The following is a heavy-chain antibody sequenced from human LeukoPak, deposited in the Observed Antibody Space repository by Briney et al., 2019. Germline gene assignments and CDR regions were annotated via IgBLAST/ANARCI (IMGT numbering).Heavy chain of an antibody. D-gene: IGHD3-22*01. V-gene: IGHV1-69*13. CDR2: IIPIFGTA. J-gene: IGHJ5*02. Sequence: GASVKVSCKASGGTFSSYAISWVRQAPGQGLEWMGGIIPIFGTANYAQKFQGRVTITADESTSTAYMELSSLRSEDTAVYYCASQNYDSSGYYDFSNWFDPWGQGTLVTVSS. CDR3: ASQNYDSSGYYDFSNWFDP. CDR1: GGTFSSYA.